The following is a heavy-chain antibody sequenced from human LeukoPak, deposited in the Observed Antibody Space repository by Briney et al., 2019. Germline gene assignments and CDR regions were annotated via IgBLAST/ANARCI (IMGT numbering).Heavy chain of an antibody. D-gene: IGHD2-2*01. CDR2: IYYSGST. Sequence: PSETLSLTCTVSGGSISSYYWSWLRQPPGKGLEWIGYIYYSGSTNYNPSLKSRVTISVDTSQNQFSLKLSSVTAADTAVYYCARGVVPAAIDNWFDPWGQGTLVTVSS. CDR1: GGSISSYY. J-gene: IGHJ5*02. CDR3: ARGVVPAAIDNWFDP. V-gene: IGHV4-59*01.